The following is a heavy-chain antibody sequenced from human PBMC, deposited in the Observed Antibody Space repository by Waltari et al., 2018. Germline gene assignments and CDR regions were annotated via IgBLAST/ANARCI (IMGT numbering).Heavy chain of an antibody. CDR1: GFTFSSYA. V-gene: IGHV3-23*01. J-gene: IGHJ4*02. D-gene: IGHD3-10*01. CDR3: AKARQVLGLWFGEYPMDY. CDR2: ISGSGGST. Sequence: EVQLLESGGGLVQPGGSLRLSCAASGFTFSSYAMSWVRQAPGKGLEWVSAISGSGGSTYYADSVKGRFTIPRDNSKNTLYLQMNSLRAEDTAVYYCAKARQVLGLWFGEYPMDYWGQGTLVTVSS.